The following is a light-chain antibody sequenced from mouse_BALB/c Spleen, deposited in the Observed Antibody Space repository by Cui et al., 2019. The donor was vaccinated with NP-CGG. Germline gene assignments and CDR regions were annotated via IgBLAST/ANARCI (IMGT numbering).Light chain of an antibody. Sequence: QAALTPEPAPTTAPGETVTLTCRSSTGAVTASNYANWVQEKPDHLFTGLIGGTNNRAPGVPARFSGSLIGDKAALTITGAQTEDEAIYFCALWYSNHWVFGGGTKLTVL. CDR3: ALWYSNHWV. CDR1: TGAVTASNY. V-gene: IGLV1*01. J-gene: IGLJ1*01. CDR2: GTN.